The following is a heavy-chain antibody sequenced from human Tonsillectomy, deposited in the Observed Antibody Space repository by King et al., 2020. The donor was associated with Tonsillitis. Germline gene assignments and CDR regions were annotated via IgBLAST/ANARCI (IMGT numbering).Heavy chain of an antibody. V-gene: IGHV4-34*01. Sequence: VQLQQWGAGLLKPSETLSLTCAVYGGSFCGYYWSWIRQPPGKGLEWIGEINHSGSTNYNPSLKSRVTISVDTSKNQFSLKLSSVTAADTAVYYCARGYTVDAWYFDLWGRGTLVTVSS. J-gene: IGHJ2*01. CDR2: INHSGST. CDR3: ARGYTVDAWYFDL. CDR1: GGSFCGYY. D-gene: IGHD2-2*02.